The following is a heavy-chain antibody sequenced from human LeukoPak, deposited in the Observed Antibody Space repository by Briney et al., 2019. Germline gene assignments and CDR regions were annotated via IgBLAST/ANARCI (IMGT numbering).Heavy chain of an antibody. CDR2: INPNSGGT. Sequence: ASVKVSCKASGYTFTGYYMHWVRQAPGQGLEWMGRINPNSGGTNYAQKFQGRVTMTRDTSISTAYMELSSLRSEDTAVYYCAKVAPRNNQFDYWGQGTLVTVSS. D-gene: IGHD1-14*01. CDR1: GYTFTGYY. J-gene: IGHJ4*02. V-gene: IGHV1-2*06. CDR3: AKVAPRNNQFDY.